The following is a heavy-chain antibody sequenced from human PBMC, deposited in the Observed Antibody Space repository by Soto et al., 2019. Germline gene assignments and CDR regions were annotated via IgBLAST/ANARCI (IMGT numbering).Heavy chain of an antibody. CDR3: VLDSGLERPLAY. V-gene: IGHV3-23*01. D-gene: IGHD1-26*01. J-gene: IGHJ4*02. CDR1: GFTFSSYA. Sequence: HPVGSLRLSCAASGFTFSSYAMSWVRQAPGKGLEWVSAISGSGGSTYYADSVKGRFTISRDNSKNTLYLQMNSLRAEDTAVYYCVLDSGLERPLAYWGQGTLVTVSS. CDR2: ISGSGGST.